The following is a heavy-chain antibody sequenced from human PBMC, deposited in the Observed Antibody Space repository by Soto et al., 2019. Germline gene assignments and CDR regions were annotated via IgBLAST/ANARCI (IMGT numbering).Heavy chain of an antibody. J-gene: IGHJ4*02. V-gene: IGHV3-23*01. CDR3: AKGLRGHYDS. CDR1: GFTFSTYA. Sequence: PGGSLRLSCAASGFTFSTYAMAWIRQTPGQGLEWVSSITGSGSDTYYADSVKGRFTISRDNSKNTLFLQMNSLRVEDKALYYCAKGLRGHYDSWGQGTLVTVS. D-gene: IGHD3-3*01. CDR2: ITGSGSDT.